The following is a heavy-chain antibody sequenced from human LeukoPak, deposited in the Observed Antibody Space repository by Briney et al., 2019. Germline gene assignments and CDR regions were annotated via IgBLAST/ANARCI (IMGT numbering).Heavy chain of an antibody. D-gene: IGHD4-11*01. Sequence: QPGGSLRLSCAASGFTFSSYGMHWVRQAPGKGLEWVAVISYDGSNKYYADSVKGRFTISRDNSKNTLYLQMNSLRAEDTAVYYCAKDVGDYSNYVPRGVYYGMDVWGQGTTVTVSS. J-gene: IGHJ6*02. CDR3: AKDVGDYSNYVPRGVYYGMDV. CDR2: ISYDGSNK. V-gene: IGHV3-30*18. CDR1: GFTFSSYG.